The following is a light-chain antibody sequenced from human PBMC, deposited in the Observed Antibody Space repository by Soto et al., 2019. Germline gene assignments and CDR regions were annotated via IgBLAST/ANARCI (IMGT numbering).Light chain of an antibody. CDR1: QSVGRN. Sequence: EIVLTQSPGTLSLSPGERATLSCRASQSVGRNLVWYQQKVGQAPRPLIFDASTRATGIPARFIGSGSGTEFTLTISRLEPEDFAVYYCQQYDKWFSITFGQGTRLEIK. V-gene: IGKV3-15*01. CDR2: DAS. CDR3: QQYDKWFSIT. J-gene: IGKJ5*01.